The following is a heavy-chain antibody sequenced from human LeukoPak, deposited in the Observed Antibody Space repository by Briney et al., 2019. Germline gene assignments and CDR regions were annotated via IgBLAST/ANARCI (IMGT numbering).Heavy chain of an antibody. CDR2: MNPNSGNT. CDR3: ARGLLRGVVITYYYYYYMDV. CDR1: GYTFTSYD. J-gene: IGHJ6*03. V-gene: IGHV1-8*01. D-gene: IGHD3-22*01. Sequence: ASVKVSCKASGYTFTSYDINWARQATGQGLEWMGWMNPNSGNTGYAQKFQGRVTMTRNTSISTAYMELSSLRSEDTAVYYCARGLLRGVVITYYYYYYMDVWGKGTTVTVSS.